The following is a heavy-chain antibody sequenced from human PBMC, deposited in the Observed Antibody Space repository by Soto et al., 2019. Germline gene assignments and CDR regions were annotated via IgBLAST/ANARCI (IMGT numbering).Heavy chain of an antibody. CDR1: GFSLSTSGVG. Sequence: SGPTLVNPTQTLTLTCTFSGFSLSTSGVGVGWIRQPPGKALEWLALIYWDDDKRYSPSLKSRLTITKDTSKNQVVLTMTNMDPVDTATYYCAHSNSEATTLFSYYFDYWGQGTLVTVSS. V-gene: IGHV2-5*02. J-gene: IGHJ4*02. CDR3: AHSNSEATTLFSYYFDY. D-gene: IGHD1-1*01. CDR2: IYWDDDK.